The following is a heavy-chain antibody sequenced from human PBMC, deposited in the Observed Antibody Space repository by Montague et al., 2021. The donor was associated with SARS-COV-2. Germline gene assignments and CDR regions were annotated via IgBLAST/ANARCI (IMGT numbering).Heavy chain of an antibody. CDR2: INHSGST. CDR3: ARATVDINMILVVITSVNHYFDS. D-gene: IGHD3-22*01. CDR1: GGSFSGYY. V-gene: IGHV4-34*01. J-gene: IGHJ4*02. Sequence: SETLPLTCAVYGGSFSGYYWTWIRQSPGKGLEWIGEINHSGSTNYSPSLESRVAISVDTSKNQFSLKLNSVTAADTAIYYCARATVDINMILVVITSVNHYFDSWGQGTLVTVSP.